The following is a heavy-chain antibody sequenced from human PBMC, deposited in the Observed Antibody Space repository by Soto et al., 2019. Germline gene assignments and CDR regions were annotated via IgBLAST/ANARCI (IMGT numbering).Heavy chain of an antibody. Sequence: SETLSLTCTVSGGSISSYYWSWIRQPPGKGLEWIGYIYYSGSTNYNPSLKSRVTISVDTSKNQFSLKLSSVTAADTAVYYCARDRRNYDILTGYQWYYFDYWGQGTPVTVSS. CDR3: ARDRRNYDILTGYQWYYFDY. CDR2: IYYSGST. V-gene: IGHV4-59*01. D-gene: IGHD3-9*01. CDR1: GGSISSYY. J-gene: IGHJ4*02.